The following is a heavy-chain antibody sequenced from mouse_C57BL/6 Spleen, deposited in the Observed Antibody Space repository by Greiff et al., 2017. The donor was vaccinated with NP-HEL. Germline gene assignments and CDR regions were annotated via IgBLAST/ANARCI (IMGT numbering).Heavy chain of an antibody. Sequence: QVQLQQPGAELVRPGSSVKLSCKASGYTFTSYWMDWVKQRPGQGLEWIGNIYPSDSENNYNQKFKDKATWTVDKSSSTAYMQLSSMTSEDSAVYYCARCGDYDYDGGTGAYWGQGTLVTVSA. J-gene: IGHJ3*01. V-gene: IGHV1-61*01. CDR1: GYTFTSYW. D-gene: IGHD2-4*01. CDR3: ARCGDYDYDGGTGAY. CDR2: IYPSDSEN.